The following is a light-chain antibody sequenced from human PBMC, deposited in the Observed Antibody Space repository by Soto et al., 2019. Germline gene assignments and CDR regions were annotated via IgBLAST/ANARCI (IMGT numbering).Light chain of an antibody. CDR2: DAS. CDR1: QSISSW. V-gene: IGKV1-5*01. J-gene: IGKJ2*01. Sequence: DIQMTQSPSTLSASVGDRVTITCRASQSISSWLAWYQQKPGKAPKLLIYDASSLESGVPSRFSRSGSGTEFTVTISSLQPDDFATYYCQQYNSYPYTFGQGTKLEIK. CDR3: QQYNSYPYT.